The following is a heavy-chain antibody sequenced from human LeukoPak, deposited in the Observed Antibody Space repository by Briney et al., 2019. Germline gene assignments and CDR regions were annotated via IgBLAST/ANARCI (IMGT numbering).Heavy chain of an antibody. D-gene: IGHD3-10*01. CDR2: FDPEDGET. CDR1: GYTLTELS. V-gene: IGHV1-24*01. Sequence: ASVKVSCKVSGYTLTELSMHWVRQAPGKGLEWMGGFDPEDGETIYAQKFQGRVTMTEDTSTDTAYMELSSLRSEDTAVYYCATYDLGYGSHYFDYWGPGTLVTVSS. J-gene: IGHJ4*02. CDR3: ATYDLGYGSHYFDY.